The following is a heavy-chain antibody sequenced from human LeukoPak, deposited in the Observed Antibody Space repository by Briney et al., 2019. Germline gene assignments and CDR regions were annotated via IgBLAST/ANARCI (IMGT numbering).Heavy chain of an antibody. CDR3: ANLRLSSSSFYYYYMDV. Sequence: GGSLRLSCAASGFTFSSYGMHWVRQAPGKGLEWVAFIRYDGSNKYYADSVKGRFTISRDNSKNTLYLQMNSLRAEDTAVYYCANLRLSSSSFYYYYMDVWGKGTTVTVSS. V-gene: IGHV3-30*02. CDR1: GFTFSSYG. D-gene: IGHD6-6*01. J-gene: IGHJ6*03. CDR2: IRYDGSNK.